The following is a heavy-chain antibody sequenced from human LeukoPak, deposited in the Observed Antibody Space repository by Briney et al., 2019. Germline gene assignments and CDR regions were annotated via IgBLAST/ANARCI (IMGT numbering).Heavy chain of an antibody. CDR1: VGSVSSSTYY. Sequence: PAATLSLTCTVSVGSVSSSTYYWGWIRQPPGKGQEWIASISYSGTALYKPSLKSRVTISVDTSKNQFSLNLNSVTAADTSVYYCARQKGGVAGLNYHFDYWGEGTLVTASA. CDR2: ISYSGTA. D-gene: IGHD6-19*01. J-gene: IGHJ4*02. CDR3: ARQKGGVAGLNYHFDY. V-gene: IGHV4-39*01.